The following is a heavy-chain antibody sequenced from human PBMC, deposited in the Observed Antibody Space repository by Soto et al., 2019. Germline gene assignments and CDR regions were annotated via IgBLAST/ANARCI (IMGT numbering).Heavy chain of an antibody. CDR1: GFSLSTSGVG. V-gene: IGHV2-5*02. Sequence: QITLKESGPTLVRPTQTLTLTCAFSGFSLSTSGVGVGWIRQPPGKALEWLAVIYWDDSKHYSPSLRSRLTITKDTSKNQVVLTMPNMDPLDTGTYYCAHKGPEDGPLDYWGQGTLVTVSS. CDR3: AHKGPEDGPLDY. CDR2: IYWDDSK. J-gene: IGHJ4*02.